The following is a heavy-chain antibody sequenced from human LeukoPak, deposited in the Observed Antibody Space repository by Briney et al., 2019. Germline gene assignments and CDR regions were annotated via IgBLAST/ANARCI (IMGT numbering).Heavy chain of an antibody. V-gene: IGHV4-61*02. CDR2: YYTSEST. CDR3: ARDGDYYDSSGSFDS. Sequence: SETLSLTCAVSGGSISSDDYFWSWIRQPAGKGLEWIGRYYTSESTDYNPSLKSRVTMSVDTSKNQFFLKLSSVTAADTAVYYCARDGDYYDSSGSFDSWGQGTLVTVSS. D-gene: IGHD3-22*01. CDR1: GGSISSDDYF. J-gene: IGHJ4*02.